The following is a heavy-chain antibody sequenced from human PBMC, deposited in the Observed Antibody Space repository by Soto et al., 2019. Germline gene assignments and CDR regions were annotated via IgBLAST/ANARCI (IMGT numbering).Heavy chain of an antibody. J-gene: IGHJ6*02. CDR3: ARSWSIAARLGPYYYYGMDV. CDR1: GFTFSSYW. CDR2: IKQDGSEK. D-gene: IGHD6-6*01. V-gene: IGHV3-7*05. Sequence: GGSLRLSCAASGFTFSSYWMSWVRQAPGKGLEWVANIKQDGSEKYYVDSVKGRFTISRDNAKNSLYLQMNSLRAEDTAVYYCARSWSIAARLGPYYYYGMDVWGQGTTVTVSS.